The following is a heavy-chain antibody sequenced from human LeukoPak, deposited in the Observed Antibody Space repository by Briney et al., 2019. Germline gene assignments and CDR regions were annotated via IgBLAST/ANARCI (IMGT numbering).Heavy chain of an antibody. CDR2: ISYDGSNK. D-gene: IGHD5-18*01. Sequence: GGSLRLSCAASGFTFSSYGMHWVRQAPGKGLEWVAVISYDGSNKYYADSVKGRFTISRDNSKNTLYLQMNSLRAEDTAVYYCAKDSEVRQLWFGHPFDYWGQGTLVTVSS. J-gene: IGHJ4*02. CDR3: AKDSEVRQLWFGHPFDY. CDR1: GFTFSSYG. V-gene: IGHV3-30*18.